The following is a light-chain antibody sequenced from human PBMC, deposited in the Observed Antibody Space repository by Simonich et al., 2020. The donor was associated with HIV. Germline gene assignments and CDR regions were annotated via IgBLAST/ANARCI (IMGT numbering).Light chain of an antibody. Sequence: DIVMTQSPDSLAVSLGERATINCKSSQSVLYSFNNKNYLAWYQQKPRQPPKLLIYWASARESGVPDRFSGSGSGTDFTLTISSLEPEDFAVYYCQYSSTFGQGTEVEIK. CDR3: QYSST. CDR1: QSVLYSFNNKNY. J-gene: IGKJ1*01. CDR2: WAS. V-gene: IGKV4-1*01.